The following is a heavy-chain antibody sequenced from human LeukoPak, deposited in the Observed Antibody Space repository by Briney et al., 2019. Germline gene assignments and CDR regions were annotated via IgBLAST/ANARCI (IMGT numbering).Heavy chain of an antibody. CDR2: ISWNSGNI. J-gene: IGHJ4*02. V-gene: IGHV3-9*01. CDR1: GFIFDKYA. Sequence: PGRSLRLSCAASGFIFDKYAMYWVRQAPGKGLEWVSGISWNSGNIGYADSVEGRFTISRDNAKNSLYLQMNSLRAEDTAVYYCTRETASEGMGTGGFDYWGQGTLVTVSS. D-gene: IGHD1-1*01. CDR3: TRETASEGMGTGGFDY.